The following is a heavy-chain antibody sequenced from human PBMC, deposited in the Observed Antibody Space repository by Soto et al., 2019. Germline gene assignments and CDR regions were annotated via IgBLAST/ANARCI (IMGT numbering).Heavy chain of an antibody. CDR3: ARFFTHNDAFDI. V-gene: IGHV3-11*01. CDR2: ISSSGSTI. CDR1: GFTFSDYY. Sequence: QVQLVESGGGLVKPGGSLRLSCAASGFTFSDYYMCWIRQAPGKGLEWVSYISSSGSTIYYAASVKGRFTISGDHAKNSLYLQMNSLRAEDAAVYYCARFFTHNDAFDIWGQGTMVTVSS. J-gene: IGHJ3*02.